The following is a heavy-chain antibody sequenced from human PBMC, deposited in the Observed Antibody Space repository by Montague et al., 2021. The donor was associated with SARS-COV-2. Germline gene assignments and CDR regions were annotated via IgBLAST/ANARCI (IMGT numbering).Heavy chain of an antibody. CDR1: GDSISSGGYY. CDR3: ARVRGGFLEWLLYFDY. J-gene: IGHJ4*02. CDR2: IYYSGST. D-gene: IGHD3-3*01. V-gene: IGHV4-31*03. Sequence: TLSLTCTVSGDSISSGGYYWSWIRQHPGKGLEWIGYIYYSGSTYYNPSLKSRVTISVDTSKNQFSLKLSSVTAADTAVYYCARVRGGFLEWLLYFDYWGQGTLVTVSS.